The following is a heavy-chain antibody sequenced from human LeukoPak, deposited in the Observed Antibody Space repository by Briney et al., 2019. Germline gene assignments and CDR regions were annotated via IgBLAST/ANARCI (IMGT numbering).Heavy chain of an antibody. CDR2: VYYNGST. CDR3: ATSSGDTVTTDYYYGMDV. D-gene: IGHD4-17*01. Sequence: SETLSLTCTVSGGSVSSDSYYWTWIRQPPGKGLEWIGYVYYNGSTYYNPSLKSRVTISVDTSKNQFSLKLSSVTAADTAVYYCATSSGDTVTTDYYYGMDVWGQGTTVTVSS. V-gene: IGHV4-30-4*01. CDR1: GGSVSSDSYY. J-gene: IGHJ6*02.